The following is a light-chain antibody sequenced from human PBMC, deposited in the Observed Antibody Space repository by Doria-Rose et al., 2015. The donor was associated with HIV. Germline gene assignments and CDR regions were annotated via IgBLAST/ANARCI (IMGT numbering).Light chain of an antibody. CDR1: QGISNF. J-gene: IGKJ4*01. CDR3: QNYNSAPLT. Sequence: DIQLTQSPSSLSASVGDRVTITCRASQGISNFLAWYQQKPGRVPKLLIYAASTLQSGVPSRFSGSGSGTDFSLTFSTLQPEDVAIYYCQNYNSAPLTFGGGSKVEIK. V-gene: IGKV1-27*01. CDR2: AAS.